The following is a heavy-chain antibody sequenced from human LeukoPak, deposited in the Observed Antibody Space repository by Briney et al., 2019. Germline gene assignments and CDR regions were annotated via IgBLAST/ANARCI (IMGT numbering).Heavy chain of an antibody. D-gene: IGHD6-13*01. Sequence: MPSETLPLTCTVSGGSISTHYYSWIRQPAGKGLEWIGRIYGSGSTNYNPSLMSRVTMSLDTSKNRFSLKLSSVNAADTAVYYCARGQQLAPFDAWGQGTLVTVSS. CDR3: ARGQQLAPFDA. V-gene: IGHV4-4*07. CDR2: IYGSGST. J-gene: IGHJ5*02. CDR1: GGSISTHY.